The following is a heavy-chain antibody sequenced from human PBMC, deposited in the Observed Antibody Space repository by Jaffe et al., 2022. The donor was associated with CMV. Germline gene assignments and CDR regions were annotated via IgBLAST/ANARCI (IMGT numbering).Heavy chain of an antibody. CDR3: ARHWETWVQLWDTFDI. CDR2: ISYRGNT. D-gene: IGHD5-18*01. CDR1: GGSITRSGYY. Sequence: QLQLQESGPGLVKPSETLSLTCTVSGGSITRSGYYWGWIRQPPGKGLEWIGSISYRGNTYYNPSLKSRVTMSVDTSKNHFSLKLISVTAADTAVYYCARHWETWVQLWDTFDIWGQGTMVTVSS. V-gene: IGHV4-39*01. J-gene: IGHJ3*02.